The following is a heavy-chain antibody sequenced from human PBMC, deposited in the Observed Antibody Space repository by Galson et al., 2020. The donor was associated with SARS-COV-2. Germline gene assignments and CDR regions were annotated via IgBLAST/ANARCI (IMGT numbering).Heavy chain of an antibody. V-gene: IGHV3-30*03. J-gene: IGHJ4*02. Sequence: GGSLRLSCAASGFTFSSYALHWVRQAPGKGLEWVAVISYDGSNKFYADSVKGRFTISRDNSKNTLYLQMNSLGAEDTAVYYCATESWDYWGQGTLVTVSS. CDR1: GFTFSSYA. CDR3: ATESWDY. CDR2: ISYDGSNK.